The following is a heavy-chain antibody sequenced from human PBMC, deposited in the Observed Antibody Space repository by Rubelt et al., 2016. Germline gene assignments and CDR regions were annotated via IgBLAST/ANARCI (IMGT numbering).Heavy chain of an antibody. J-gene: IGHJ5*02. V-gene: IGHV1-46*01. CDR2: INPSGGST. Sequence: QVQLVQSGAEVKKPGASVKVSCKASGYTFTSYYMHWVRQAPGQGLEWMGIINPSGGSTSYAQKFQCRVTMTRDTSTSTVYMELSSLRSEDTAVYYCARNHYSSSWYRGWFDPWGQGTLVTVSS. D-gene: IGHD6-13*01. CDR3: ARNHYSSSWYRGWFDP. CDR1: GYTFTSYY.